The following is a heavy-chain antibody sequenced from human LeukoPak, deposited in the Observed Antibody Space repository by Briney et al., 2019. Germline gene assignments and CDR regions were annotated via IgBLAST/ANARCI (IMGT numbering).Heavy chain of an antibody. V-gene: IGHV4-39*01. CDR3: ASGIAAAGTAMIYFDY. D-gene: IGHD6-13*01. CDR1: GGSISISSYY. J-gene: IGHJ4*02. CDR2: IYYSGST. Sequence: SETLSLTCTVSGGSISISSYYWRWIRQPPGKGLEWIGCIYYSGSTYYNPSLKSRVTISVDTSKNQSSLKLSSVTAADTAVYYCASGIAAAGTAMIYFDYWGQGTLVTVSS.